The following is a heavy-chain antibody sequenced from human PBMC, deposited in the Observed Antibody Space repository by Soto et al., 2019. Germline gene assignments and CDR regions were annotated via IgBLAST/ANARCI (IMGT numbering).Heavy chain of an antibody. CDR3: ARPDSTGSYLDY. V-gene: IGHV4-59*08. J-gene: IGHJ4*02. CDR2: IYYSGST. Sequence: SETLSLTCTVSGGSISSYYWSWIRQPPGKGLEWIGYIYYSGSTNYNPSLKNRVTISVDTSKNQFSLKLRYVTAADTAVYYCARPDSTGSYLDYWGQGTLVTVSS. CDR1: GGSISSYY. D-gene: IGHD1-26*01.